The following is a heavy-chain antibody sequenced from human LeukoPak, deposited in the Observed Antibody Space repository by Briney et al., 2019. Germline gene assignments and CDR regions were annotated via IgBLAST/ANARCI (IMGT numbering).Heavy chain of an antibody. J-gene: IGHJ4*02. CDR2: INHSGST. V-gene: IGHV4-34*01. CDR1: GGSFSGYY. Sequence: KASETLSLTCAVYGGSFSGYYWSWIRQPPGKGLEWIGEINHSGSTNYNPSLKSRVTISVDTSKNQFSLKLSSVTAADTAVYYCASLYGSGSYYPSDYWGQGILVTVSS. CDR3: ASLYGSGSYYPSDY. D-gene: IGHD3-10*01.